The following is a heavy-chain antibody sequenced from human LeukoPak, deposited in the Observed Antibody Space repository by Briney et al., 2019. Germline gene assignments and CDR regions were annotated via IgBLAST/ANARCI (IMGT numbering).Heavy chain of an antibody. V-gene: IGHV4-59*01. CDR1: GGSISSYY. D-gene: IGHD5-18*01. J-gene: IGHJ6*03. Sequence: SETLSLTCTVSGGSISSYYWSWLRQPAGKGLEWIGFIYYSGSTHYNPSLKSRVTISVDTSKNQFSLKLSSVTAADTAVYYCARTEESGYSYRYFGYYYYMDVWGKGTTVTVSS. CDR2: IYYSGST. CDR3: ARTEESGYSYRYFGYYYYMDV.